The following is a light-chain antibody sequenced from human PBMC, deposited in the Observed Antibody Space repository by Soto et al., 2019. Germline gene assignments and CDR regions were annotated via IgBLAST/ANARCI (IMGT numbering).Light chain of an antibody. Sequence: IVLTQSPGTLSLSPGERATLSCRASQSVSSSYLAWYQQKPGQAPRLLLYGASNGATGIPDRFSGSGSGTDFTLTISRLEPEDFAVYYCQQYGSSGTFGQGTKV. CDR2: GAS. V-gene: IGKV3-20*01. J-gene: IGKJ1*01. CDR1: QSVSSSY. CDR3: QQYGSSGT.